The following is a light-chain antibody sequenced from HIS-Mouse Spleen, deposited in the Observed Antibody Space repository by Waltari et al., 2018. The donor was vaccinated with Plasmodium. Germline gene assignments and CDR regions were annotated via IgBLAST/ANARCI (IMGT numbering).Light chain of an antibody. CDR3: QQYNSYSWT. V-gene: IGKV1-5*03. CDR1: QSISSR. Sequence: DIQMTQSPSPLSAAVRDRVTSTCRASQSISSRLAWYQQKPGKAPKLLIYKASSLESGVPSRFSGSGSGTEFTLTISSLQPDDFATYYCQQYNSYSWTFGQGTKVEIK. J-gene: IGKJ1*01. CDR2: KAS.